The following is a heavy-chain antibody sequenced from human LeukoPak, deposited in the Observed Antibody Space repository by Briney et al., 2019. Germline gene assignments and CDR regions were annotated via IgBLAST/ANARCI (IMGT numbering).Heavy chain of an antibody. Sequence: PGRSLRLSCAASGFTFSSYAMHWVRQAPGKGLEWVAVISYDGSNKYYADSVKGRFTISRDNSKNTLYLQMNSLRAEDTAVYYCARGEYSSGWPFDYWGRGTLVTVSS. CDR2: ISYDGSNK. CDR3: ARGEYSSGWPFDY. CDR1: GFTFSSYA. J-gene: IGHJ4*02. D-gene: IGHD6-19*01. V-gene: IGHV3-30-3*01.